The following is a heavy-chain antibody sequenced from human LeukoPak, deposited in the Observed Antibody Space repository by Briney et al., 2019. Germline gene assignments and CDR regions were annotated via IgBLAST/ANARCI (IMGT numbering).Heavy chain of an antibody. CDR2: INWNGGST. D-gene: IGHD3-22*01. J-gene: IGHJ4*02. CDR3: ARAENYDSSGYYYVVYYFDY. Sequence: PVGSLRLSCAASGFTFDDYGMSWVRQAPGKGLEWVSGINWNGGSTGYADSVKGRFTISRDNAKNSLYLQMNSLRAEDTALYYCARAENYDSSGYYYVVYYFDYWGQGTLVTVSS. CDR1: GFTFDDYG. V-gene: IGHV3-20*04.